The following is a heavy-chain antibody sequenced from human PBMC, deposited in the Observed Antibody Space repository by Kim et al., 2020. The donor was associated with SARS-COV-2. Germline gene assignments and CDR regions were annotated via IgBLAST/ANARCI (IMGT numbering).Heavy chain of an antibody. V-gene: IGHV3-43*01. CDR2: DGGST. J-gene: IGHJ4*02. Sequence: DGGSTYYADSEKSRLTITRDNSKNTLYLQMKSVRTGETALYYCASVRVPWGQGTLVTVSS. D-gene: IGHD1-1*01. CDR3: ASVRVP.